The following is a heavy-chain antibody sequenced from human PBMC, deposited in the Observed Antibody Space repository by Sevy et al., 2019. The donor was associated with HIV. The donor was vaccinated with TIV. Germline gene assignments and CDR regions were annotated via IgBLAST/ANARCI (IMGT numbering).Heavy chain of an antibody. J-gene: IGHJ4*02. CDR3: VIGDTAGLAGSGTRLKDQCLNYFHF. D-gene: IGHD3-10*01. CDR1: GYTLSEVS. V-gene: IGHV1-24*01. Sequence: ASVKVSCKVPGYTLSEVSMHWVRQAPGKGLEWMGGFVPEDGEIVYAQNFQGRVTVAEDTLTDTAYLEVTNLRSEDTATFFWVIGDTAGLAGSGTRLKDQCLNYFHFWGQGTLVTVSS. CDR2: FVPEDGEI.